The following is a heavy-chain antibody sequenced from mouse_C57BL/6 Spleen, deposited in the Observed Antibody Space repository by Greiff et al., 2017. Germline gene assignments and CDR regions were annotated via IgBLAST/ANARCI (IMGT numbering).Heavy chain of an antibody. J-gene: IGHJ3*01. Sequence: QVHVQQPGAELVKPGASVKMSCKASGYTFTSYWITWVKQRPGQGLEWIGDIYPGSGSTNYNEKFKSKATLTVDTSSSTAYMQLSSLTSEDSAVYYCARDYYGSRGWFAYWGQGTLVTVSA. CDR2: IYPGSGST. V-gene: IGHV1-55*01. D-gene: IGHD1-1*01. CDR3: ARDYYGSRGWFAY. CDR1: GYTFTSYW.